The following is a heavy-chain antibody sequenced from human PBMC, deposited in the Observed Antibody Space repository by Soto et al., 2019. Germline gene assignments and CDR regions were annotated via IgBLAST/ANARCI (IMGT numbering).Heavy chain of an antibody. CDR1: GFTFTSSA. Sequence: ASVKVSCKASGFTFTSSAVQWVRQARGQRLEWIGWIVVGSGNTNYAQKFQERVTITRDMSTSTAYMELSSLRSEDTAVYYCAALPINSSSWSELFDYWGQGTLVTVSS. V-gene: IGHV1-58*01. CDR3: AALPINSSSWSELFDY. D-gene: IGHD6-13*01. J-gene: IGHJ4*02. CDR2: IVVGSGNT.